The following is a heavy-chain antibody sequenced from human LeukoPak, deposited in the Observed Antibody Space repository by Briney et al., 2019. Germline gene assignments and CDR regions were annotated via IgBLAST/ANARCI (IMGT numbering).Heavy chain of an antibody. D-gene: IGHD3-22*01. CDR3: ARGYDNSGYAH. J-gene: IGHJ4*02. CDR1: GGSISSYY. CDR2: IYHSGST. V-gene: IGHV4-38-2*02. Sequence: SETLSLTCTVSGGSISSYYWGWIRQPPGKGLEWIGSIYHSGSTFYNPSLKSRVTISVDTSKNQFSLKLNSVTAADTAVYYCARGYDNSGYAHWGQGTLVTVSS.